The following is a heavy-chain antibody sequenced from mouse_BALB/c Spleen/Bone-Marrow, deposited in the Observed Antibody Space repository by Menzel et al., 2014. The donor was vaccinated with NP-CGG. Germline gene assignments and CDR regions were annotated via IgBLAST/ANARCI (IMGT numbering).Heavy chain of an antibody. V-gene: IGHV3-1*02. D-gene: IGHD1-2*01. Sequence: ESGPVLVKPSQSLSLTCTVTAYSITSGYGWHWIRQFPGNKLEWMGYIYYSGSTHYIPPLKSRISITRDTSKNQFFLQLNSVTTEDTATYYCARGARTTARFAYWGQGTLVTVSA. CDR1: AYSITSGYG. J-gene: IGHJ3*01. CDR2: IYYSGST. CDR3: ARGARTTARFAY.